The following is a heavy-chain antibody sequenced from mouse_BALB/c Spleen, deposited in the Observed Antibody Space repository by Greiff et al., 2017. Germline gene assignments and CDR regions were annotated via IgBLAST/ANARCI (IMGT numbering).Heavy chain of an antibody. CDR3: GRRRGYYGYENAMDY. CDR2: INPSSGYT. V-gene: IGHV1-4*01. CDR1: GYTFTSYT. Sequence: QVQLKESGAELARPGASVKMSCKASGYTFTSYTMHWVKQRPGQGLEWIGYINPSSGYTNYNQKFKDKATLTADKSSSTAYMQLSSLTSEDSAVYYCGRRRGYYGYENAMDYWGQGTSVTVSS. D-gene: IGHD1-2*01. J-gene: IGHJ4*01.